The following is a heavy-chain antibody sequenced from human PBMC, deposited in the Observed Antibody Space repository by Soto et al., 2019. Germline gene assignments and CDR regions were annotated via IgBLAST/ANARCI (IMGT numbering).Heavy chain of an antibody. D-gene: IGHD3-3*01. Sequence: ASVKVSCKASGYTFTSYGISWVRQAPGQGLEWMGWISAYNGNTNYAQKLQGRVTMTTDTSTSTAYMELRSLRSDDTAVYYCARVVLRFLEWLYYKPYYYGMDVWGQGTTVTVSS. CDR3: ARVVLRFLEWLYYKPYYYGMDV. CDR2: ISAYNGNT. CDR1: GYTFTSYG. V-gene: IGHV1-18*01. J-gene: IGHJ6*02.